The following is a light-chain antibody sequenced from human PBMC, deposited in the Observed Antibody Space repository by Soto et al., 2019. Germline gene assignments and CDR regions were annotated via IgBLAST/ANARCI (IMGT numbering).Light chain of an antibody. CDR1: RDISNS. V-gene: IGKV1-5*01. J-gene: IGKJ1*01. Sequence: DIQMTQSPSTLSASVGDRLNITCRASRDISNSLAWYQQTAGKAPNLLLHGASTLHSGVSSRFSGGGAGTEFTLTISSLQPGDFATYYCQQYSSYSTTFGQGTKVDIK. CDR3: QQYSSYSTT. CDR2: GAS.